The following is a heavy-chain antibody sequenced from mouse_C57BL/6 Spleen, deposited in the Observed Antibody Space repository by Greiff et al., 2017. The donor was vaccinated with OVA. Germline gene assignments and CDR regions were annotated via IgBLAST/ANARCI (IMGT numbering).Heavy chain of an antibody. J-gene: IGHJ2*01. CDR3: AREITTVVALYYFDY. Sequence: VQLQQSGPGLVKPSQSLSLTCSVTGYSITSGYYWNWIRQFPGNKLEWMGYISYDGSNNYNPSLKNRISITRDTSKNQFFLKLNSVTTEDTATYYCAREITTVVALYYFDYWGQGTTLTVSS. V-gene: IGHV3-6*01. D-gene: IGHD1-1*01. CDR2: ISYDGSN. CDR1: GYSITSGYY.